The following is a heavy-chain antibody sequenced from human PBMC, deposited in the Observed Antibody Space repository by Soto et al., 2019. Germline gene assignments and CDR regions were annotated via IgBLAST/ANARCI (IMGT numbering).Heavy chain of an antibody. V-gene: IGHV3-15*01. Sequence: EVQLVESGGGLVKPGGSLRLSCAASGFTFSNAWMSWVRQAPGKGLEWVGRIKSKTDGGTTDYAAPVKGRFTISRDDSKNTLYLQMHSLKTEDTAVYYCTTAGIAAAVLDPWGQGTLVTVSS. J-gene: IGHJ5*02. CDR1: GFTFSNAW. CDR2: IKSKTDGGTT. D-gene: IGHD6-13*01. CDR3: TTAGIAAAVLDP.